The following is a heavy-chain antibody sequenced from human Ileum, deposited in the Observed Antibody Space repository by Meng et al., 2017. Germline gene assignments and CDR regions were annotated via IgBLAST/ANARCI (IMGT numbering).Heavy chain of an antibody. CDR2: IKPDGRTT. V-gene: IGHV3-74*01. CDR3: ARDWDWVVWDY. Sequence: GQLGWCGGGLVPPGGSLTVSCAASGFTFSTYSMHWVRQAPGKGLVWVSQIKPDGRTTAYADSVKGRFTISRDNAKSTLYLEMNSLRAEDAAVYYCARDWDWVVWDYWGQGTLVTVSS. D-gene: IGHD3/OR15-3a*01. CDR1: GFTFSTYS. J-gene: IGHJ4*02.